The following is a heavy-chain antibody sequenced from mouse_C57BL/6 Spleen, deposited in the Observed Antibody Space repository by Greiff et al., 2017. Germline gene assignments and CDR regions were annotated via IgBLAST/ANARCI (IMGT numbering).Heavy chain of an antibody. J-gene: IGHJ4*01. CDR3: ARGGGNYIYAMDY. D-gene: IGHD2-1*01. CDR2: IHPNSGST. Sequence: QVQLQQPGAELVKPGASVKLSCKASGYTFTSYWMHWVKQRPGQGLEWIGMIHPNSGSTNYNEKFKSKATLTVDKSSSTAYMQLSNLTSEDSAVYYCARGGGNYIYAMDYWGQGTSVTVSS. V-gene: IGHV1-64*01. CDR1: GYTFTSYW.